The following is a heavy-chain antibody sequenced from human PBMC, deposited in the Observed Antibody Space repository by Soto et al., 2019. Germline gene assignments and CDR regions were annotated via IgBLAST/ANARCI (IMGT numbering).Heavy chain of an antibody. CDR1: GYTFTSYD. Sequence: QVQLVQSGAEVKKPGASVKVSCKASGYTFTSYDINWVRQATGQGLEWMGWMNPNSGNTGYAQKFQGRVTMTRNTYISTAYMELSSLRSEDTAVYYCARIGRRYDFWSGYYSDYYGMDVWGQGTTVTVSS. CDR3: ARIGRRYDFWSGYYSDYYGMDV. D-gene: IGHD3-3*01. CDR2: MNPNSGNT. V-gene: IGHV1-8*01. J-gene: IGHJ6*02.